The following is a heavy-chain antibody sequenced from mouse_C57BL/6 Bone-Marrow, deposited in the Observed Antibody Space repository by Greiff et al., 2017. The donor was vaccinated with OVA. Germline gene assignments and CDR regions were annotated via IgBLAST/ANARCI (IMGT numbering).Heavy chain of an antibody. CDR2: INPSTGGT. CDR1: GYSFTGYS. Sequence: VQLKESGPELVKPGASVKISCKASGYSFTGYSMNWVKQSPEKSLEWIGVINPSTGGTTYKQKFKAKATLTVDKSSSTAYMQLKSLTSEDSAVYYCARFLLRFGFAYWGQGTLVTVSA. CDR3: ARFLLRFGFAY. J-gene: IGHJ3*01. D-gene: IGHD1-1*01. V-gene: IGHV1-42*01.